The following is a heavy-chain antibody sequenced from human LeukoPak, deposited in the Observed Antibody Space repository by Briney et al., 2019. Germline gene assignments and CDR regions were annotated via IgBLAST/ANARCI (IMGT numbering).Heavy chain of an antibody. D-gene: IGHD1-26*01. CDR3: AAIVGAYDAFDI. CDR2: IYSGGST. V-gene: IGHV3-53*01. J-gene: IGHJ3*02. Sequence: GGSLRLSCAASGFTVSSNYMSWVRQAPGKGLEWVSVIYSGGSTYYADSVKGRFTISRDNSKNTLYLQMDSRRAEDTAVYYCAAIVGAYDAFDIWGQGTMVTDSS. CDR1: GFTVSSNY.